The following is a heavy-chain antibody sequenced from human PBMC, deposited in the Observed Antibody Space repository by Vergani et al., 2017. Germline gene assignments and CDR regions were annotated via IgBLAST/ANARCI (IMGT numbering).Heavy chain of an antibody. J-gene: IGHJ4*02. D-gene: IGHD3-22*01. CDR1: GFTFSSYW. Sequence: EVQLVESGGGFVQPGGSLRLSCAASGFTFSSYWMHWVRQAPGKGLVWVSRINSDGSSTSYADSVKGRFTISRDNAKNTLYLQMNSLRAEDTAVYYCAREGYDSRAGTDYFDYWGQGTLVTVSS. V-gene: IGHV3-74*01. CDR2: INSDGSST. CDR3: AREGYDSRAGTDYFDY.